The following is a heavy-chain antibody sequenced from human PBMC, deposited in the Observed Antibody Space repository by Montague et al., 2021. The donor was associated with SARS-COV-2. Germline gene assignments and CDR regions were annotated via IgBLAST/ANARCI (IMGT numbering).Heavy chain of an antibody. CDR2: VSGSAGTI. CDR1: GFTLSYYE. D-gene: IGHD1-1*01. J-gene: IGHJ6*02. CDR3: ARAKSDYTWNDWYFYGMDV. Sequence: SLRLSCAASGFTLSYYEMNWVRQAPGKGLEWVSYVSGSAGTIYYADSVKGRFTISRDNAKNSLYLQMNSLRAEDTAVYYCARAKSDYTWNDWYFYGMDVWGQGTTVTVSS. V-gene: IGHV3-48*03.